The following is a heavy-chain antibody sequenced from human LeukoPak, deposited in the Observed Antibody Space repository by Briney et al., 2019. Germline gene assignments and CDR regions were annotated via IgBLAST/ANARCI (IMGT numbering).Heavy chain of an antibody. D-gene: IGHD2-15*01. CDR2: INPSGGST. J-gene: IGHJ4*02. V-gene: IGHV1-46*01. CDR1: GYTFTGYY. Sequence: ASVKVSCKASGYTFTGYYMHWVRQAPGQGLEWMGIINPSGGSTSYAQKFQGRVTMTRDTSTSTVYMELSSLRSEDTAVCYCARRGDCSGGSCYSNFDYWGQGTLVTVSS. CDR3: ARRGDCSGGSCYSNFDY.